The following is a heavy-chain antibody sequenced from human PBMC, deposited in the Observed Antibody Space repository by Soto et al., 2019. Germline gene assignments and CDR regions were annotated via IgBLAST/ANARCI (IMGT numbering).Heavy chain of an antibody. Sequence: QVQLVQSGAEVKKPGSSAKVSCKASGGTFSSFPIAWVRQAPGQGLEWVGGIMPIFGTTKYAQNFRDRVTIYADESTSTAYMELSSLRFEDTAVYYCAMIEYSSGSDYWGQGTLVTVFS. CDR2: IMPIFGTT. D-gene: IGHD6-19*01. CDR1: GGTFSSFP. J-gene: IGHJ4*02. CDR3: AMIEYSSGSDY. V-gene: IGHV1-69*01.